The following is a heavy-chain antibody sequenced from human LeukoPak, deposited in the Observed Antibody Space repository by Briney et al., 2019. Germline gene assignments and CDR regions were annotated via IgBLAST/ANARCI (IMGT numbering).Heavy chain of an antibody. Sequence: PSETLSLTCTVSGGSISSSSYYWGWIRQPPGKGLEWIGSIYYSGSTYYNPSLKSRVTISVDTSKNQFSLKLSSVTAADTAVYYCARNYGSGSFYYYYYMDVWGKGTTATISS. J-gene: IGHJ6*03. V-gene: IGHV4-39*01. D-gene: IGHD3-10*01. CDR1: GGSISSSSYY. CDR2: IYYSGST. CDR3: ARNYGSGSFYYYYYMDV.